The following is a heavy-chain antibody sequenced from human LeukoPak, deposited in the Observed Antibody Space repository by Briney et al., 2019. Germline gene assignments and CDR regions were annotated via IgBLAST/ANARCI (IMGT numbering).Heavy chain of an antibody. D-gene: IGHD1-20*01. CDR3: ASRGSISGKYDFDY. J-gene: IGHJ4*02. V-gene: IGHV1-18*01. Sequence: GASVNVSCKASGYTFTSYGSSWVRQAPGQGLEWMGWISPYNGNTNYTQKLHGRVTMTTDTSTSTAYMELRSLRSDDTAVYYCASRGSISGKYDFDYWGQGTLVTVSS. CDR2: ISPYNGNT. CDR1: GYTFTSYG.